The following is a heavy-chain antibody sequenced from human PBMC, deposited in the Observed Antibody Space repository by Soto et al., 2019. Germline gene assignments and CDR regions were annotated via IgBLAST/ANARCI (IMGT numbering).Heavy chain of an antibody. CDR2: IIPIFGTA. CDR1: GGTFSSYA. CDR3: ASLAAGGIAAAGNLGGGFGP. D-gene: IGHD6-13*01. V-gene: IGHV1-69*06. Sequence: SVKVSCKASGGTFSSYAISWVRQAPGQGLEWMGGIIPIFGTANYAQKFQGRVTITADKSTSTAYMELSSLRSEDTAVYYCASLAAGGIAAAGNLGGGFGPWGQGTLVTVSS. J-gene: IGHJ5*02.